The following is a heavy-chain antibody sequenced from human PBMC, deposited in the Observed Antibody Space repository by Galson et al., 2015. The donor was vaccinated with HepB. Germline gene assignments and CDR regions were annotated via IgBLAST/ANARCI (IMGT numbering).Heavy chain of an antibody. CDR3: ARDPYDSSGYYQGYFDY. V-gene: IGHV3-7*03. CDR2: IKQDGSEK. CDR1: GFTFSSYW. D-gene: IGHD3-22*01. Sequence: SLRLSCAASGFTFSSYWMSWVRQAPGKGLEWVANIKQDGSEKYYVDSVKGRFTISRDNAKNSLYLQMNSLRAEDTAVYYCARDPYDSSGYYQGYFDYWGQGTLVTVSS. J-gene: IGHJ4*02.